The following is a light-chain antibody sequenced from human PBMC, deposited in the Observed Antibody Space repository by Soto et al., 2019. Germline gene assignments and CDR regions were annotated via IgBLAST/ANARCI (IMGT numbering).Light chain of an antibody. V-gene: IGKV3-11*01. Sequence: EIVLTQSPATLSLSPGERATLSCRASQSVSSYLAWYQQKPGQAPRLLIYDASNRATGIPARFSGSGSWTDFTLTLSSLEPEDFAVYYCQQRSNWPPWTFGQGTKVDIK. J-gene: IGKJ1*01. CDR2: DAS. CDR3: QQRSNWPPWT. CDR1: QSVSSY.